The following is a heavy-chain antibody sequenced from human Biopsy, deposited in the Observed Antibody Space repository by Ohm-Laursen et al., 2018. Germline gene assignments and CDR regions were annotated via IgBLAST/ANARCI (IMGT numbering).Heavy chain of an antibody. CDR2: INQSGST. D-gene: IGHD5-12*01. CDR1: GESSSGYF. CDR3: ARGSGYFKLDV. J-gene: IGHJ6*02. V-gene: IGHV4-34*01. Sequence: SDTLSLTWAVNGESSSGYFWNWIRQSPGKGLEWIGEINQSGSTKYNPSLKRRATLSADSSNSQFSLRLTSVTAADTAIYYCARGSGYFKLDVWGQGTTVTVSS.